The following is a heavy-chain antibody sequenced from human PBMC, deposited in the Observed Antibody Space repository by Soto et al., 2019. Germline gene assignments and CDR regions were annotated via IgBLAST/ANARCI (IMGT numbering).Heavy chain of an antibody. D-gene: IGHD2-8*02. V-gene: IGHV5-10-1*01. J-gene: IGHJ6*01. CDR1: GYRLNGDW. CDR3: ESRGVQSPLLINFYCGRDV. CDR2: IDPSDSYT. Sequence: LKRDCKAPGYRLNGDWISSVRQMPGKGLEWMGRIDPSDSYTNYSPSFQGHVTISADKSISTAYLQWSSLKASDTAMYYCESRGVQSPLLINFYCGRDVGGQVTTATFTA.